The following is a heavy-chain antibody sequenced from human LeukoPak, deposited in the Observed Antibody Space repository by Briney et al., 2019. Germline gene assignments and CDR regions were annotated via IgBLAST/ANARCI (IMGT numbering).Heavy chain of an antibody. CDR2: IYTSGST. CDR3: ARDGQSKNYYYYYYMDV. V-gene: IGHV4-4*07. J-gene: IGHJ6*03. CDR1: GGSISSYY. Sequence: SETLSLTCTVSGGSISSYYWGWIRQPAGKGLEWIGRIYTSGSTNYNPSLKSRVTMSVDTSKNQFSLKLSSVTAADTAVYYCARDGQSKNYYYYYYMDVWGKGTTVTVSS.